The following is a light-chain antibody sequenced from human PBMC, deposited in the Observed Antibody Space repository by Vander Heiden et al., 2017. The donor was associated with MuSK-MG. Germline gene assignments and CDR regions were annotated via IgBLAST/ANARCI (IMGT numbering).Light chain of an antibody. CDR2: GAA. Sequence: IVMTPSPDTLYISPGARSTNSGRDRQSVGTNLGWYQQKPGQTPRPMICGAANCATGIPDTYNESRVGTEFTLTFRCLQFKNSASYYGQHDSEWQTFGQGTKVEIK. CDR1: QSVGTN. V-gene: IGKV3-15*01. J-gene: IGKJ1*01. CDR3: QHDSEWQT.